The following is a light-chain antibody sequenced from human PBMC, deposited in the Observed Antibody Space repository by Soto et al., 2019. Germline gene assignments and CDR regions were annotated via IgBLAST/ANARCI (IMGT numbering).Light chain of an antibody. CDR3: LQHSTYPLT. V-gene: IGKV1-17*01. CDR1: QGIRND. J-gene: IGKJ1*01. Sequence: DIPMTQFPSSLSASVGDRVTITCRASQGIRNDLGWYQQKPGKAPKRLIYAASSLQSGVASRFSGSGSGTEFTLAISSLQTEDSATFYCLQHSTYPLTFGQGTKVEIK. CDR2: AAS.